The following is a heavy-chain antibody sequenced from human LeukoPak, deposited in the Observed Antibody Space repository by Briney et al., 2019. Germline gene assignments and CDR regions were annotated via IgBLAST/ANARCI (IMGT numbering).Heavy chain of an antibody. CDR1: GGSISSYY. D-gene: IGHD5-18*01. V-gene: IGHV4-4*07. CDR2: FFTSGTSGTA. Sequence: PSDTLSLTCTVSGGSISSYYWSWIRQPAGKGLEFIGRFFTSGTSGTANYNPSLKNRVTMSLDTSKNQFSLKLTSVTAADTAVYYCARDLGGYSDGSYYYYMDIWGKGTTVTVSS. J-gene: IGHJ6*03. CDR3: ARDLGGYSDGSYYYYMDI.